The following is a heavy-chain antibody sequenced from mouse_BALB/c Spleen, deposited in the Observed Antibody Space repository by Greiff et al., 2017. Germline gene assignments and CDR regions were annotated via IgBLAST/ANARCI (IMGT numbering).Heavy chain of an antibody. Sequence: VQGVESGPGLVAPSQSLSITCTVSGFSLTSYGVHWVRQPPGKGLEWLGVIWAGGSTNYNSALMSRLSISKDNSKSQVFLKMNSLQTDDTAMYYCARDRGYYGSIYAMDYWGQGTSVTVSS. V-gene: IGHV2-9*02. CDR2: IWAGGST. CDR3: ARDRGYYGSIYAMDY. J-gene: IGHJ4*01. D-gene: IGHD1-1*01. CDR1: GFSLTSYG.